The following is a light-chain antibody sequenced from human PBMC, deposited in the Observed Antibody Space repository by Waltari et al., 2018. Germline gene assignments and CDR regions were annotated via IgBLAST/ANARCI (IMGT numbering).Light chain of an antibody. CDR3: QQYNNWPPGT. V-gene: IGKV3-15*01. CDR1: QSIGSY. J-gene: IGKJ1*01. Sequence: ETVVTQSPATLSMSPGERATLSCRTSQSIGSYLAWYQQRPGQAPRLLIYRASTRATGSPDRFSGSGSETGFTPTIGSLQAEDVAVYYCQQYNNWPPGTSGQGTRLEI. CDR2: RAS.